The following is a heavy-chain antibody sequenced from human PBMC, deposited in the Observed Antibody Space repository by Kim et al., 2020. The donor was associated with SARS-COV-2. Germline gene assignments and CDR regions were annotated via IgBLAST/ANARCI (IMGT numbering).Heavy chain of an antibody. CDR1: GGTFSSYA. CDR2: IIPIFGTA. J-gene: IGHJ6*02. CDR3: ARDFKGGYYYYYGMDV. V-gene: IGHV1-69*13. D-gene: IGHD3-16*01. Sequence: SVKVSCKASGGTFSSYAISWVRQAPGQGLEWMGGIIPIFGTANYAQKFQGRVTITADESTSTAYMELSSLRSEDTAVYYCARDFKGGYYYYYGMDVWGQGTTVTVSS.